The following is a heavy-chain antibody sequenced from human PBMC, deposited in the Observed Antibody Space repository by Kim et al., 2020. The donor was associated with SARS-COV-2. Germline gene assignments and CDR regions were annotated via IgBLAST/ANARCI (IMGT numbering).Heavy chain of an antibody. D-gene: IGHD3-22*01. CDR1: GGSISSSSYY. Sequence: SETLSLTCTVSGGSISSSSYYWGWIRQPPGKGLEWIGSIYYSGSTYYNPSLKSRVTISVDTSKNQFSIKLSSVTAADTAVYYCARHFKHYDSSGYYYQLVYYYYYGMDVWGQGTTVTVSS. CDR3: ARHFKHYDSSGYYYQLVYYYYYGMDV. V-gene: IGHV4-39*01. J-gene: IGHJ6*02. CDR2: IYYSGST.